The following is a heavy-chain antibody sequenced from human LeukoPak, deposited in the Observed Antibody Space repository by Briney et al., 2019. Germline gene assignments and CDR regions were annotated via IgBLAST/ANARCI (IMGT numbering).Heavy chain of an antibody. CDR1: GGSISSYY. D-gene: IGHD2-2*01. CDR3: ARAPAGDYFDY. V-gene: IGHV4-59*01. CDR2: INYSGST. J-gene: IGHJ4*02. Sequence: SETLSLTCTVSGGSISSYYWSWIRQPPGKGLEWIGYINYSGSTKHNPSLKSRVTISVDTSKNQFSLELSSVTAADTAVYFCARAPAGDYFDYWGQGTLVTVSS.